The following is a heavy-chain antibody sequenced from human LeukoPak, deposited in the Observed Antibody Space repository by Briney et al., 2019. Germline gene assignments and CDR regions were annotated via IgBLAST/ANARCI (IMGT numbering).Heavy chain of an antibody. CDR2: TYSSGNT. Sequence: PSETLSLTCTVSGDSISSGNYYWSWIRQPAGKGLEWIGRTYSSGNTNYNPSLKSRVTISVDTSKNQFSLKLSAVTAADTAVYYCARGYDSSGFYFDYWGQGTLVTVSS. CDR1: GDSISSGNYY. J-gene: IGHJ4*02. CDR3: ARGYDSSGFYFDY. V-gene: IGHV4-61*02. D-gene: IGHD3-22*01.